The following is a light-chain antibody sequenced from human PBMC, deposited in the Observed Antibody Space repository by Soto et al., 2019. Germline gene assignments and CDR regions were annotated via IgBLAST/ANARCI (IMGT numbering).Light chain of an antibody. CDR2: ADN. V-gene: IGLV1-44*01. CDR1: SSNIGRNA. Sequence: QPVLTQPPSASGTPGQRVTISCSGSSSNIGRNAVNWYQQLPGTAPKLLMYADNQRPSGVPDRFSGSKSGTSASLAINGLQSEDEADYYCAAWEDSLNGAVFGGGTKVTVL. J-gene: IGLJ2*01. CDR3: AAWEDSLNGAV.